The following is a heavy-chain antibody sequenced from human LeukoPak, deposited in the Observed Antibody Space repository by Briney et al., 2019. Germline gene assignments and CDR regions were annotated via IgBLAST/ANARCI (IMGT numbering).Heavy chain of an antibody. CDR1: GGSISSYY. D-gene: IGHD4-23*01. Sequence: PSETLSLTCTVSGGSISSYYWSWIRQPPGKGLEWIGYIYYSGSTNYNPSLKITVTISVDTSKNQFSLKLSSVTAADTAVYYCARVGGNPFDYWGQGTLATVSS. J-gene: IGHJ4*02. CDR3: ARVGGNPFDY. V-gene: IGHV4-59*01. CDR2: IYYSGST.